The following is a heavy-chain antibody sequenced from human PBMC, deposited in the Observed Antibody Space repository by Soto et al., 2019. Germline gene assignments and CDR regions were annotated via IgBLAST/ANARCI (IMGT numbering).Heavy chain of an antibody. CDR2: INLRGGTT. V-gene: IGHV1-46*01. Sequence: QVQLVQSGPEVRKPGASVRLSCATSGYNFIQYYIHWVRQAPGQGLEWMGIINLRGGTTEYAHKFWGSATVTGDTSTRAAYMELSSLRSEDTAVYFCASGPDDSDVPRWDHWGQGTLMTVSS. CDR1: GYNFIQYY. D-gene: IGHD4-17*01. J-gene: IGHJ4*02. CDR3: ASGPDDSDVPRWDH.